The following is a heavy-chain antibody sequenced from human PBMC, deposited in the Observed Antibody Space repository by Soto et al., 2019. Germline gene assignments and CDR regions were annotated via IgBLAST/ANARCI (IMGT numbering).Heavy chain of an antibody. CDR1: GDSINSADYY. V-gene: IGHV4-30-4*01. D-gene: IGHD3-22*01. J-gene: IGHJ4*02. CDR2: IYYSRSD. CDR3: ARVVQFYDSSGYSFYYFDY. Sequence: SETLSLTCTVSGDSINSADYYWSWLRQPPGKGLEWIGYIYYSRSDYYNPSLGRRATITIDTSRNQFSLNLMSVTAADTAVYYCARVVQFYDSSGYSFYYFDYWGQGALVTSPQ.